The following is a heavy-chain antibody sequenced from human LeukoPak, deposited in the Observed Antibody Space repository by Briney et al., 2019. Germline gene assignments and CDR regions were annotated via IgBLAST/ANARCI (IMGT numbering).Heavy chain of an antibody. D-gene: IGHD3-22*01. CDR3: ARSSGYYYYYGMDV. V-gene: IGHV4-34*01. CDR1: GGSFSGYY. Sequence: PSETLSPTCAVYGGSFSGYYWSWIRQPPGKGLEWIGEINHSGSTNYNPSLKSRVTISVDTSKNQFSLKLSSVTAADTAVYYCARSSGYYYYYGMDVWGQGTTVTVSS. CDR2: INHSGST. J-gene: IGHJ6*02.